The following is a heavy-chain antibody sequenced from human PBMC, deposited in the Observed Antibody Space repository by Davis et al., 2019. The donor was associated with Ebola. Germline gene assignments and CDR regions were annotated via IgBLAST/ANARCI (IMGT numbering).Heavy chain of an antibody. CDR2: ISYDGSNK. D-gene: IGHD3-9*01. Sequence: GESLKISCAASGFTFSSYGMHWVRQAPGKGLEWVAVISYDGSNKYYADSVKGRFTISRDNSKNTLYLQMNSLRAEDTAVYYRAKDPFFIFYFDYWGQGTLVTVSS. J-gene: IGHJ4*02. CDR1: GFTFSSYG. CDR3: AKDPFFIFYFDY. V-gene: IGHV3-30*18.